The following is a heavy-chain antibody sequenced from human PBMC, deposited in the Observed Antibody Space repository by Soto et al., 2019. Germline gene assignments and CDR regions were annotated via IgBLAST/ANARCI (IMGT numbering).Heavy chain of an antibody. CDR2: IANGYNHI. D-gene: IGHD2-2*01. V-gene: IGHV3-21*05. J-gene: IGHJ3*02. CDR3: ARENGHCTDACNRGAFDI. CDR1: GFTFSEDR. Sequence: GGYMRLSCAASGFTFSEDRTLCVRHVPGKGLEWLSFIANGYNHIFYSDSVKGRFTISRDNAKNSVYLQLNSLRADDSAVYYCARENGHCTDACNRGAFDIWGQGT.